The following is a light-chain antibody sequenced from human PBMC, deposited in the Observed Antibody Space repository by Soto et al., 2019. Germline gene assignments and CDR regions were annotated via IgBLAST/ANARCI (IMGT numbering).Light chain of an antibody. V-gene: IGKV3-15*01. J-gene: IGKJ1*01. Sequence: ILMTQSPATLSVSPGERGTLSCRASQSISSNLAWYQQSPGQAPRLLIYAASTRATGVPARFSGSGSGTDFTLTISSLQSEYFAVYYCHQYNDWPWTLGQGTKVEIK. CDR2: AAS. CDR3: HQYNDWPWT. CDR1: QSISSN.